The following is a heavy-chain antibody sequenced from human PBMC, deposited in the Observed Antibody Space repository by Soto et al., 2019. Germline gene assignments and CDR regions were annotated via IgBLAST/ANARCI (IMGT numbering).Heavy chain of an antibody. J-gene: IGHJ5*02. Sequence: GASVKASCKASGYTFTSYGISWVQQAPGQGLEWMGWISAYNGNTNYAQKLQGRVTMTTDTSTSTAYMELRSLRSDDTAVYYCARVRDIVVVVAANNWFDPWGQGTLVTVSS. CDR3: ARVRDIVVVVAANNWFDP. CDR1: GYTFTSYG. CDR2: ISAYNGNT. V-gene: IGHV1-18*01. D-gene: IGHD2-15*01.